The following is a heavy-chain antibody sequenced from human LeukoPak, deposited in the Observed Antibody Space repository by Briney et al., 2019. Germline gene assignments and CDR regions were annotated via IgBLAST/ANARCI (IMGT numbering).Heavy chain of an antibody. J-gene: IGHJ4*02. CDR2: IWYDGSNK. CDR1: GFTFSSYG. CDR3: ARDSPPGFGELFPDY. Sequence: PGGSLRLSCAASGFTFSSYGMHRVRQAPGKGLEWVAVIWYDGSNKYYADSVKGRFTISRDNSKNTLYLQMNSLRAEDTAVYYCARDSPPGFGELFPDYWGQGTLVTVSS. D-gene: IGHD3-10*01. V-gene: IGHV3-33*01.